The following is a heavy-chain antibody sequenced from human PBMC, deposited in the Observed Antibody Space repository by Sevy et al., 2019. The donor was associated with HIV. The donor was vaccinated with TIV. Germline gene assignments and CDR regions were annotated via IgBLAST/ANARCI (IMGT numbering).Heavy chain of an antibody. Sequence: ASVKVSCKASGYTFTSYDINWVRQATGQGLEWMGWMNPNSGNIGYTQTFQGRVTMTRNTSISTVYMELSSLRSEDTAVYYCARAHCGGDCSKRYYFDYWGQGTLVTVSS. CDR3: ARAHCGGDCSKRYYFDY. CDR2: MNPNSGNI. J-gene: IGHJ4*02. D-gene: IGHD2-21*02. V-gene: IGHV1-8*01. CDR1: GYTFTSYD.